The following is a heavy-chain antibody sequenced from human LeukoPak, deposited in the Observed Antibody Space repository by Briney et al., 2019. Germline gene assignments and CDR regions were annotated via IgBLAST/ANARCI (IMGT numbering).Heavy chain of an antibody. V-gene: IGHV3-30*01. CDR3: AKGPSGTHHYYFDY. CDR2: ISYDGSNK. Sequence: GRSLRLSCAASGFTFSSYAMHWVRQAPGKGLEWVAVISYDGSNKYYADSVKGRFTISRDNSKNTLYLQMNSLRAEDTAVYYCAKGPSGTHHYYFDYWGQGTLVTVSS. D-gene: IGHD1-7*01. J-gene: IGHJ4*02. CDR1: GFTFSSYA.